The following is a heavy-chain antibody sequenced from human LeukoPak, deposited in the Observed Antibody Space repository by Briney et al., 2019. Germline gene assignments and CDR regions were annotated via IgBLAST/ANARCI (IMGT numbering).Heavy chain of an antibody. V-gene: IGHV4-4*07. J-gene: IGHJ6*03. D-gene: IGHD3-22*01. Sequence: PSETLSLTCAVSGGLMYSFYWSWIRQTAGKGLEWIGRLYPGVSTDYNPSLKSRVTMSLYASRNQFALKLSAVTAADTAVYYCARMKFYDSTGYSPGHYMDVWGKGTTVIVSS. CDR3: ARMKFYDSTGYSPGHYMDV. CDR1: GGLMYSFY. CDR2: LYPGVST.